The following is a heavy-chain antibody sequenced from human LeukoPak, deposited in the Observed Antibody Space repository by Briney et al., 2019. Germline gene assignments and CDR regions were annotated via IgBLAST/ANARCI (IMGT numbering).Heavy chain of an antibody. V-gene: IGHV3-49*04. CDR3: TRGGDGYNSNGY. J-gene: IGHJ4*02. D-gene: IGHD5-24*01. Sequence: GGSLRLSCAASGFTFSSYSMNWVRQAPGKGLEWVGFIRSKAYGGTTEYAASVKGRFTISRDDSKSIAYLQMNSLKTEDTAVYYCTRGGDGYNSNGYWGQGTLVTVSS. CDR1: GFTFSSYS. CDR2: IRSKAYGGTT.